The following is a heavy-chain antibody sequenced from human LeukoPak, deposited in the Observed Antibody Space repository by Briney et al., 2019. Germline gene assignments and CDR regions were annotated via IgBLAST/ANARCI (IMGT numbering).Heavy chain of an antibody. J-gene: IGHJ6*02. CDR3: ARDRWLLRYYYGMDV. CDR1: GGSISSGSYY. CDR2: IYTSGST. D-gene: IGHD2-21*01. Sequence: SETLSLTCTVSGGSISSGSYYWSWIRQPVGKGLEWIGRIYTSGSTNYNPSLKSRVTISVDTSKNQFSLKLSSVTAADTAVYYCARDRWLLRYYYGMDVWGQGTTVTVSS. V-gene: IGHV4-61*02.